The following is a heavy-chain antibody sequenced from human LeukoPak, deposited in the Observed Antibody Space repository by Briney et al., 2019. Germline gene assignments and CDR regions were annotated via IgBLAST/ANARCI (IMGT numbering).Heavy chain of an antibody. V-gene: IGHV3-23*01. CDR1: GFTFSSYA. Sequence: GESLRLSCVASGFTFSSYAMTWVRQAPGKGLEWVSAISVSGANTYYADSVKGRFTISRDNSKNTLYLQMNSLGAEDTAVYYCPSGSRGYFDYWGQGALVTVSS. CDR2: ISVSGANT. J-gene: IGHJ4*02. D-gene: IGHD1-26*01. CDR3: PSGSRGYFDY.